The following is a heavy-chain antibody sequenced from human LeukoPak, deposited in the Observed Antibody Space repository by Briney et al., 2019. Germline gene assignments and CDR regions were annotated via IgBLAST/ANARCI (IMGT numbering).Heavy chain of an antibody. CDR3: VSFYETY. CDR1: GNYW. D-gene: IGHD2/OR15-2a*01. V-gene: IGHV3-74*01. CDR2: INSDGSWT. Sequence: GGSLRLFCAASGNYWMHWVRQVPGKGLVWVSHINSDGSWTSYADSVKGRFTTSKDNAKNTAYLQMNSLRAEDTAVYYCVSFYETYWGRGTLVAVSS. J-gene: IGHJ4*02.